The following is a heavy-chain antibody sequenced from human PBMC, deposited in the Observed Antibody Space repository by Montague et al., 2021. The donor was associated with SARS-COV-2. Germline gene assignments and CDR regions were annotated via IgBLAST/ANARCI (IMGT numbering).Heavy chain of an antibody. CDR3: VAEWLAIYYFDF. CDR2: LFYSGSS. CDR1: GGSISSSNYY. D-gene: IGHD6-19*01. Sequence: SETLSLTCTVAGGSISSSNYYWGWIRQPPGKGLEWIGSLFYSGSSFYNPSRKSRVTISVDTSKNQFSLRLSSVTAADTAVYYCVAEWLAIYYFDFWGQGTLVTVSS. J-gene: IGHJ4*02. V-gene: IGHV4-39*01.